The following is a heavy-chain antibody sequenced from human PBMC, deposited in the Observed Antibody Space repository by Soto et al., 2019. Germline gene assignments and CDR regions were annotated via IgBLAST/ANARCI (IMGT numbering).Heavy chain of an antibody. V-gene: IGHV1-18*01. CDR3: ARDLRVRYFDWPLGFDP. D-gene: IGHD3-9*01. CDR1: GYTFTSYG. J-gene: IGHJ5*02. Sequence: ASVKVSCKASGYTFTSYGISWVRQAPGQGLEWMGWISAYNGNTNYAQKLQGRVTMTTDTSTSTAYMELRSLRSDDTAMYYCARDLRVRYFDWPLGFDPWGQGTLVTVSS. CDR2: ISAYNGNT.